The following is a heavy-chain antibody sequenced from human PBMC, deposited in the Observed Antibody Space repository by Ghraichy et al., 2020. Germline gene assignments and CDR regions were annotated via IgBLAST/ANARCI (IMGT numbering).Heavy chain of an antibody. D-gene: IGHD6-6*01. CDR3: ARGAGDSSIAARPYYYYYMDV. CDR1: GGTFSSYA. Sequence: SVKVSCKASGGTFSSYAISWVRQAPGQGLEWMGGIIPIFGTANYAQKFQGRVTITADKSTSTAYMELSSLRSEDTAVYYCARGAGDSSIAARPYYYYYMDVWGKGTTVTVSS. CDR2: IIPIFGTA. V-gene: IGHV1-69*06. J-gene: IGHJ6*03.